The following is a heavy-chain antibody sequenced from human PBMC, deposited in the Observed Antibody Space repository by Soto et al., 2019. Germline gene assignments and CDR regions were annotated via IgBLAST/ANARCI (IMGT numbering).Heavy chain of an antibody. CDR2: ISGSGGRS. CDR1: GLAVSSYG. CDR3: AKVTKRAAAGRYEYYKYGMDV. V-gene: IGHV3-23*01. J-gene: IGHJ6*02. D-gene: IGHD6-13*01. Sequence: GGSVRRSYEASGLAVSSYGMTWVRQATGKGLEWVSVISGSGGRSYYADSVKGRFTISRDNSKNTLFLQMNGLRAEDTAVYYCAKVTKRAAAGRYEYYKYGMDVWGQGTTVTVSS.